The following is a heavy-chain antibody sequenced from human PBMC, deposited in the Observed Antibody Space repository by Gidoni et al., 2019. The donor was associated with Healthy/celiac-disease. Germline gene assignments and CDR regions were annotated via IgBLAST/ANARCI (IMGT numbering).Heavy chain of an antibody. D-gene: IGHD2-15*01. V-gene: IGHV3-48*03. J-gene: IGHJ4*02. CDR1: GFTFRSYE. CDR2: IRSRGSTI. Sequence: EVQLVDSGGGLVQPGGSLRLSFAASGFTFRSYEMNWVRQAPGKGLEWVSYIRSRGSTIYYADYVKGRFTISRDNAKNSLYMQMNSLRAEETAVYYCARGTPYCSGGSCPDYWGQGTLVTVSS. CDR3: ARGTPYCSGGSCPDY.